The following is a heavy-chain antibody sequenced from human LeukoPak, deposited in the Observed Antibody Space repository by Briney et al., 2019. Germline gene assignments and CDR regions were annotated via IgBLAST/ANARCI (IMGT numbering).Heavy chain of an antibody. V-gene: IGHV4-30-2*01. CDR2: IYDRGPA. CDR3: ARSRQASGLFSS. CDR1: GYAISSGGFS. Sequence: PSETLSLTCTVSGYAISSGGFSWNWIRQPPGKGLEWIGCIYDRGPASYNPSPKSRFTISVDRPKNQFFLNVTSLTAADTAVYYCARSRQASGLFSSWGQGTLVVVSS. D-gene: IGHD3-10*01. J-gene: IGHJ5*02.